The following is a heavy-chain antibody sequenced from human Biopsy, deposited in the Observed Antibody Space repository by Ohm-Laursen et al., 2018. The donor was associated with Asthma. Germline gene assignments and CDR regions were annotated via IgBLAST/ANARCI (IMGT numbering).Heavy chain of an antibody. V-gene: IGHV1-3*04. J-gene: IGHJ3*01. D-gene: IGHD3-9*01. CDR3: ARTYYDFLTGQVKDVFGV. CDR2: VNTGNGDT. Sequence: ASVKVSCKISGYNFISFAIHWVRQAPGQRLEWMGWVNTGNGDTKYSQKFQGRVTITRDTSASTAYMELRSLRSEDAATYYCARTYYDFLTGQVKDVFGVWGQGTMVTVSS. CDR1: GYNFISFA.